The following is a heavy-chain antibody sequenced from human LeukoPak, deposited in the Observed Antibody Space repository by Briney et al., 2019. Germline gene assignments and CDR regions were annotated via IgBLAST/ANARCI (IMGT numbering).Heavy chain of an antibody. Sequence: ASVKVSCKASGYTFTSYGISWVRQAPGQGLEWMGWINTNTGNPTYAQGFTGRFVFSLDTSVSTAYLQISSLKAEDTAVYYCARDRYCSGGSCYSLKKIQGWFDPWGQGTLVTVSS. J-gene: IGHJ5*02. CDR2: INTNTGNP. CDR3: ARDRYCSGGSCYSLKKIQGWFDP. D-gene: IGHD2-15*01. V-gene: IGHV7-4-1*02. CDR1: GYTFTSYG.